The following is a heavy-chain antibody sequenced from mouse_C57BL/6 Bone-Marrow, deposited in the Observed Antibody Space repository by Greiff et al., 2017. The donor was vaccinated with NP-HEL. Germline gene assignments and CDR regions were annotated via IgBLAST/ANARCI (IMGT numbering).Heavy chain of an antibody. CDR3: ARGWFSWFAY. D-gene: IGHD1-1*02. V-gene: IGHV5-4*01. CDR2: ISDGGSYT. Sequence: EVHLVESGGGLVKPGGSLKLSCAASGFTFSSYAMSWVRQTPEKRLEWVATISDGGSYTYYPDNVKGRFTISRDNAKNNLYLQMSHLKSEDTAMYYCARGWFSWFAYWGQGTLVTVSA. J-gene: IGHJ3*01. CDR1: GFTFSSYA.